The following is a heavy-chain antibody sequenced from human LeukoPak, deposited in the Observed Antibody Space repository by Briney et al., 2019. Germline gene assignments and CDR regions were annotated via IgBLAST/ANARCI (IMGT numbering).Heavy chain of an antibody. CDR3: ARAGILDY. CDR2: IRSSSSYI. V-gene: IGHV3-21*01. CDR1: GFTFSSYS. Sequence: GGSLRLSCAASGFTFSSYSMNWVRQAPGKGLEWVSSIRSSSSYIYYADSVKGRFTISRDNAKNSLYLQMNRLRAEDTAVYYCARAGILDYWGQGTLVTVSS. J-gene: IGHJ4*02.